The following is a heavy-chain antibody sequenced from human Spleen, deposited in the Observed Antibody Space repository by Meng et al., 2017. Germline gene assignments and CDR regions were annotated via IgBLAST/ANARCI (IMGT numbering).Heavy chain of an antibody. J-gene: IGHJ6*02. D-gene: IGHD6-13*01. CDR3: ARGSAADTFDYYYGMDV. Sequence: ASVKVSCKASGYTFTDYYIHWVRQAPGQGLEWMGRINPNSGGTKYAQKFQGRVTMTRDTSITTAYMEVSSLRSDDTAVYHCARGSAADTFDYYYGMDVWGQGTTVTVSS. CDR2: INPNSGGT. V-gene: IGHV1-2*06. CDR1: GYTFTDYY.